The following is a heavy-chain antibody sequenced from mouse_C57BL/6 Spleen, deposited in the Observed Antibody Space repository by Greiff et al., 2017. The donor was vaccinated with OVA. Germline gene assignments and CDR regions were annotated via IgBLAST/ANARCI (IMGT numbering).Heavy chain of an antibody. CDR3: ARGNGGYYYAMDY. Sequence: EVQLQQSGPELVKPGASVKISCKASGYTFTDYYMNWVKQSHGKSLEWIGDINPNNGGTSYNQKFKGKATLTVDKSSSTAYMELRSLTSEDSAVYYCARGNGGYYYAMDYWGQGTSVTVSS. CDR2: INPNNGGT. CDR1: GYTFTDYY. J-gene: IGHJ4*01. V-gene: IGHV1-26*01.